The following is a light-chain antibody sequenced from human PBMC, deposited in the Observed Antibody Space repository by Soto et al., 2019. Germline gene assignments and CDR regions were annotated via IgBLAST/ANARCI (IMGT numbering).Light chain of an antibody. CDR3: AAWDASLNGVV. CDR1: SSNIGSKT. J-gene: IGLJ2*01. V-gene: IGLV1-44*01. CDR2: SNN. Sequence: QSVLTQPPSASGTPGQRVTISCSGSSSNIGSKTVNWYQQLPGTAPKLLIYSNNQRPSGVPARFSGSKSGTSASLAISGLQSEDEADYYCAAWDASLNGVVFGGGTKLTVL.